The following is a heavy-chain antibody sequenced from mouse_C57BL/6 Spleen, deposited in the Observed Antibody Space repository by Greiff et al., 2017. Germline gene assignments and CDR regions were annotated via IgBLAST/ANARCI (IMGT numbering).Heavy chain of an antibody. CDR1: GYTFTSYW. CDR2: IDPSDSET. CDR3: ARSNSYEYDKAMDY. V-gene: IGHV1-52*01. Sequence: QVQLQQPGAELVRPGSSVKLSCKASGYTFTSYWMHWVKQRPRQGLEWIGNIDPSDSETHYNQKFKDKATLTVDKSSSTAYMQLSSLTSEDSAVLYSARSNSYEYDKAMDYWGQGTSVTVSS. J-gene: IGHJ4*01. D-gene: IGHD2-4*01.